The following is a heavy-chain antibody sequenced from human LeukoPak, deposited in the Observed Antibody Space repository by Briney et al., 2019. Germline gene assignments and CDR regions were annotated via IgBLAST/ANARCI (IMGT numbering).Heavy chain of an antibody. CDR1: GGSISSYY. V-gene: IGHV4-4*07. CDR3: ARDMGSGWYRALDI. D-gene: IGHD6-19*01. Sequence: PSETLSLTCTVSGGSISSYYWSWIRQPAGEGLEWIGRIYTSGSTNYNPSLKSRVTMSVDTSKNQFSLKLSSVTAADTAVYYCARDMGSGWYRALDIWGQGTMVTVSS. CDR2: IYTSGST. J-gene: IGHJ3*02.